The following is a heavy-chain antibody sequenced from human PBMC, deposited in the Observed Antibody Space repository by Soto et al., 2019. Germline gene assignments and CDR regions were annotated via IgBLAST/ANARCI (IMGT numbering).Heavy chain of an antibody. D-gene: IGHD2-21*01. CDR1: GYTFTTYG. V-gene: IGHV1-18*01. J-gene: IGHJ4*02. CDR3: ARVYGGGDCFSGGDFDY. Sequence: QVQLVQSGTEVKKAGSAVKVSCKTSGYTFTTYGISWIRQAPGQGLEWIAWISVYNGDTNYAQNVQGRVTMTTDTLTTTAYLELRSLRSDDTAVYYCARVYGGGDCFSGGDFDYWGQGTLVTVS. CDR2: ISVYNGDT.